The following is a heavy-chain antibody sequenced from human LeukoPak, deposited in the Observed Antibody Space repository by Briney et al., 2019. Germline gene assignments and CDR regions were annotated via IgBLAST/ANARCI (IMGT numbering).Heavy chain of an antibody. CDR1: EFTFSSSW. D-gene: IGHD6-19*01. J-gene: IGHJ4*02. CDR2: LSGNGYST. Sequence: GGSLRLSCAASEFTFSSSWMSWVRQAPGKGLEWVSTLSGNGYSTYYADSVKGRFTISRDNSKNTLYLQMNSLRAEDTAVYYCAKDAVAGIYWGQGTLVTVSS. V-gene: IGHV3-23*01. CDR3: AKDAVAGIY.